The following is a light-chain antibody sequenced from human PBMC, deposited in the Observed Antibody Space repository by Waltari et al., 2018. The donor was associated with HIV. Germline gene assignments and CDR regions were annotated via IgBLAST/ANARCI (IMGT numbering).Light chain of an antibody. CDR1: SSDVGGYNY. CDR2: DVS. Sequence: QSALTQPASVSGSPGQSITISCTGTSSDVGGYNYVSWYQQYAGKAPKLMIYDVSNRPSGVCNRFSASKSGNTASLTISGLQAEDEADYYCSSYTSSSTLVFGGGTKLTVL. V-gene: IGLV2-14*01. J-gene: IGLJ2*01. CDR3: SSYTSSSTLV.